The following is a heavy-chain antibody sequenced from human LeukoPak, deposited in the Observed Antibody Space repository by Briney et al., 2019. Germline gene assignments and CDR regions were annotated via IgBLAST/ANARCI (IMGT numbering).Heavy chain of an antibody. D-gene: IGHD3-22*01. CDR1: GFTFSSYE. Sequence: GGSLRLSCEASGFTFSSYEMNWVRQAPGKGLEWVSYISSSGSTIYYADSVKGRFTISRDNAKNSLYLQMNSVRAEHTAGYYCARGGYYPDYWGQGTLVTVSS. V-gene: IGHV3-48*03. CDR2: ISSSGSTI. CDR3: ARGGYYPDY. J-gene: IGHJ4*02.